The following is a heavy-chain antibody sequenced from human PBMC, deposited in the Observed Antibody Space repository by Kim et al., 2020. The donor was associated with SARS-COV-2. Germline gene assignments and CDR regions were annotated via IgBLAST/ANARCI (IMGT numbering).Heavy chain of an antibody. CDR1: GHTFSPYN. V-gene: IGHV1-2*02. CDR2: INPNSGDT. Sequence: ASVKVSCKTSGHTFSPYNVHWVRQAPGQGLEWMGWINPNSGDTNYAQKFHDRVTLTRDRSTTTAYMDLSGLDFDDTAVYYCARLHVLQLALDHWGQGTLVTVS. CDR3: ARLHVLQLALDH. J-gene: IGHJ4*02. D-gene: IGHD1-1*01.